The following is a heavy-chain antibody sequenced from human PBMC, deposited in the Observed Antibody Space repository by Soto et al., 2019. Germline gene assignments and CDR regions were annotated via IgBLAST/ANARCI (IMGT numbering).Heavy chain of an antibody. CDR1: GFTFSSYG. Sequence: PGGSLRLCCAASGFTFSSYGMHWVRQAPGKGLEWVAVIWYDGSNKYYADSVKGRFTISRDNSKNTLYLQMNSLRAEDTAVYYCASLTPPPDYYYMDVWGKGTTVTVSS. CDR2: IWYDGSNK. CDR3: ASLTPPPDYYYMDV. J-gene: IGHJ6*03. V-gene: IGHV3-33*01.